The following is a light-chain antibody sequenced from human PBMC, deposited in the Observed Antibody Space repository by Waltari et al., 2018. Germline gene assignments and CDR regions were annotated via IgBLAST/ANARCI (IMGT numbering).Light chain of an antibody. CDR1: EDIDNN. CDR3: LQYRRAPRT. Sequence: DIQMTQSPSSLSASVGDTVEITCRASEDIDNNLSWYQQTPGKPPKRLIFGPTSLQDGTPSRFSGSGFGSRFTLTITSLQPEDFASYYCLQYRRAPRTFGLGTRLEI. V-gene: IGKV1-17*01. CDR2: GPT. J-gene: IGKJ2*01.